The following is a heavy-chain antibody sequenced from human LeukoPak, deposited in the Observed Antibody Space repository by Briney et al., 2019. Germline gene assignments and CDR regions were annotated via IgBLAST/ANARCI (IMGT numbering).Heavy chain of an antibody. J-gene: IGHJ4*02. Sequence: GGSLRLSCAASGFTFSSYGMHWVRQAPGKGLEWVAFIRYDGGNKYFADSVKGRFTISRDNSNNTLYLQMNSLRAEDTALYYCAKDRMFTAYGIEYWGQGTLVTVSS. D-gene: IGHD4-17*01. CDR1: GFTFSSYG. CDR2: IRYDGGNK. V-gene: IGHV3-30*02. CDR3: AKDRMFTAYGIEY.